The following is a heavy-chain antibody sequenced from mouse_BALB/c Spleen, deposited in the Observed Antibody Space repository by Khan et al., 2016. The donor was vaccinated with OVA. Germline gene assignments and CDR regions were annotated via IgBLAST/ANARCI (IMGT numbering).Heavy chain of an antibody. D-gene: IGHD2-4*01. Sequence: VQLQESGPGLVAPSQSLSITCTISGFSLTNYGVHWVRQPPGKGLEWRVVIWSDGSTTYNSALKSRLTITKDNSKSQVFLEMNSLQTDDTAIYFCARQPYYHYNVMDYWGQGTSVTVSA. CDR3: ARQPYYHYNVMDY. V-gene: IGHV2-6-1*01. CDR2: IWSDGST. J-gene: IGHJ4*01. CDR1: GFSLTNYG.